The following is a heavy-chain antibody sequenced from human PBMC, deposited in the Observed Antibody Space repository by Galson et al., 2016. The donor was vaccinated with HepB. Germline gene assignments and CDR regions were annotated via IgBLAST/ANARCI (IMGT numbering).Heavy chain of an antibody. CDR3: AKDSPYSSGWSTY. D-gene: IGHD6-19*01. Sequence: SLRLSCAVSGLILSTNYMSWVHQARGKGLEWVSSMNIGGDSTYYADYVKGRFTISRDNSKNTVYLHMNGLRAEDTALYYCAKDSPYSSGWSTYWGQGTLVTVSS. CDR1: GLILSTNY. J-gene: IGHJ4*02. V-gene: IGHV3-23*01. CDR2: MNIGGDST.